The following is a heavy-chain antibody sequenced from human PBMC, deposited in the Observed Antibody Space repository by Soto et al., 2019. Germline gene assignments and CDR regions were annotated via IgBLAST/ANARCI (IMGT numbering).Heavy chain of an antibody. Sequence: EVQVLESGGDLVQPGGSLRLSCTASGLTFSAYAMTWVRQAPGKGLEWVSTVSGSTGSTYYADSVKGRFTLSRDNSKNTLYLQMNSLRGEDTAVYFCAKDRLYDSAGYYYDGTFDIWGQGTMVTVSS. D-gene: IGHD3-22*01. V-gene: IGHV3-23*01. CDR1: GLTFSAYA. CDR2: VSGSTGST. J-gene: IGHJ3*02. CDR3: AKDRLYDSAGYYYDGTFDI.